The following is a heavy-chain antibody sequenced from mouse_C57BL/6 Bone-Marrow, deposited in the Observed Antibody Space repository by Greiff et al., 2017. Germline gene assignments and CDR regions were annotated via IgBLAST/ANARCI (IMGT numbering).Heavy chain of an antibody. CDR1: GYSITSGYY. Sequence: ESGPGLVKPSQSLSLTCSVTGYSITSGYYWNWIRQFPGNKLEWMGYISYDGSNNYNPSLKNRISITRDTSKNQFFLKLNSVTTEDTATYYCARVPCSSYDFDYWGQGTTLTVSS. CDR3: ARVPCSSYDFDY. J-gene: IGHJ2*01. D-gene: IGHD1-1*01. V-gene: IGHV3-6*01. CDR2: ISYDGSN.